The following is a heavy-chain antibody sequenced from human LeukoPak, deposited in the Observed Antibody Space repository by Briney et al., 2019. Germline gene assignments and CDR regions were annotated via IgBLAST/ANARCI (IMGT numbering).Heavy chain of an antibody. V-gene: IGHV3-20*04. CDR1: GFTFDDYG. CDR3: AREQWLAQKDY. CDR2: INWNGGST. J-gene: IGHJ4*02. D-gene: IGHD6-19*01. Sequence: GGSLRLSCTASGFTFDDYGMSRVRQAPGKGLEWVSGINWNGGSTGYADSVKGRFTISRDNAKNSLYLQMNSLRAEDTALYYCAREQWLAQKDYWGQGTLVTVSS.